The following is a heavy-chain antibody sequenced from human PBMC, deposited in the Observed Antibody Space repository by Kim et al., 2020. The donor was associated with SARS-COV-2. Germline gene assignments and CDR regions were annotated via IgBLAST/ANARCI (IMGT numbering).Heavy chain of an antibody. CDR1: GDSLSSDY. CDR2: IYTSGRT. CDR3: ASALGH. D-gene: IGHD3-16*02. J-gene: IGHJ4*02. Sequence: SETLSLTCTVSGDSLSSDYWSWNRQPAGKGLEWIGRIYTSGRTNYNPSLQSRVTMSVDMSKNQFSLKLSSVTAADTAVYYCASALGHCGQGTLFTVSS. V-gene: IGHV4-4*07.